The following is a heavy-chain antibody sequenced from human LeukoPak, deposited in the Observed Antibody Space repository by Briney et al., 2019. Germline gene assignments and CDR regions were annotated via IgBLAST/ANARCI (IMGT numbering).Heavy chain of an antibody. J-gene: IGHJ4*02. CDR3: AKGSGGAIVHDYFDS. Sequence: PGGSLRLSCAASGFTFSTYNMNWVRQAPGKGLAWVAVVSYDETNKDYTDSVKGRFTISRDNSKNTVYLQMNGLRAEDTAVYYCAKGSGGAIVHDYFDSWGQGTLVTVSS. D-gene: IGHD3-16*02. CDR2: VSYDETNK. CDR1: GFTFSTYN. V-gene: IGHV3-30*18.